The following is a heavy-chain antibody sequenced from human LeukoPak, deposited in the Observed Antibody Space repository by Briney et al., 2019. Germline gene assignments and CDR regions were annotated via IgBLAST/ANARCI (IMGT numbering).Heavy chain of an antibody. CDR3: GRVYSSSWTFDY. D-gene: IGHD6-13*01. J-gene: IGHJ4*02. V-gene: IGHV3-21*01. CDR2: ITRSSSKI. Sequence: PGGSLRLSCGASGFTFRKYRMDWVRQAPGKGLEWVATITRSSSKIYYADSVKGRFTISRDNTKNSLDLQMNSLRAEDTPVYYCGRVYSSSWTFDYWGQGTLVTVSS. CDR1: GFTFRKYR.